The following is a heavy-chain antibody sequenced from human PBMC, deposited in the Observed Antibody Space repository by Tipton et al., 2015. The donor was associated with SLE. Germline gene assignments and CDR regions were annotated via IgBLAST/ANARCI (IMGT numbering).Heavy chain of an antibody. Sequence: SLRLSCAASGFTFSSYAMSWVRQAPGKGLEWVSAISGSGGSTYYADSVKGRFTISRDNSKNTLYLQMNSLRAEDTAVYYCAGNSRGWSRFDYWGQGTLVTVSS. V-gene: IGHV3-23*01. J-gene: IGHJ4*02. CDR2: ISGSGGST. D-gene: IGHD6-19*01. CDR1: GFTFSSYA. CDR3: AGNSRGWSRFDY.